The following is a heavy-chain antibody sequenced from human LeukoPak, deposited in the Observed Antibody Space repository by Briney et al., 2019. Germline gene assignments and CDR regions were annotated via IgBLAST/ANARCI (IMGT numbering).Heavy chain of an antibody. V-gene: IGHV4-34*01. CDR2: INHSGTT. J-gene: IGHJ6*01. D-gene: IGHD6-13*01. Sequence: PSETLSLTCAVYGGSFSGYYWSWIRQPPGKGLEWSVEINHSGTTKYNPSLKSRVTISVDTSKNQVSLKLSSVTAADTAVYYCAREHRYSSSWYYYYGMDVWGQGTTVTVSS. CDR3: AREHRYSSSWYYYYGMDV. CDR1: GGSFSGYY.